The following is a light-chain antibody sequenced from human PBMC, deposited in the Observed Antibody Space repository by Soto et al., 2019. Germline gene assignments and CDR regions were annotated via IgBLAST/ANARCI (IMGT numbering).Light chain of an antibody. Sequence: DIQMTQSPSSLSASVGDRVTITCRASQGISNHLAWFQQKPGKAPKSLIFRATILERGAPSRFSGSGSGTDFTLTISSLQPEDSATYYCQQYTSYPVTLGQGTRLEIK. J-gene: IGKJ5*01. CDR3: QQYTSYPVT. CDR2: RAT. V-gene: IGKV1-16*01. CDR1: QGISNH.